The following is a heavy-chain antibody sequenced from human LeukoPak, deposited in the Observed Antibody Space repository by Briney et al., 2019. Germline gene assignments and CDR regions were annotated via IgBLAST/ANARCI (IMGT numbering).Heavy chain of an antibody. J-gene: IGHJ6*02. D-gene: IGHD2/OR15-2a*01. Sequence: PGGSLRLSCAASGFTFSSYWMSWVXQAPGXGLEWVANIKQDGSEKYYVDSVKGRFTISRDSAKNSLYLQVNSLRAEDTAVYYCASTTISPVGGMDVWGQGTTVTVSS. CDR2: IKQDGSEK. V-gene: IGHV3-7*05. CDR1: GFTFSSYW. CDR3: ASTTISPVGGMDV.